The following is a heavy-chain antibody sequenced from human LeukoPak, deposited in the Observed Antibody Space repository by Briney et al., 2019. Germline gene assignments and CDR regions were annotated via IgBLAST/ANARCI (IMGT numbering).Heavy chain of an antibody. V-gene: IGHV4-59*11. J-gene: IGHJ6*03. D-gene: IGHD3/OR15-3a*01. Sequence: SETLSLTCAVSGASISSHYWSWIRQPPGKGLEWIGYTSGSISDNPSLKSRVAVSVDPSQNQVSLSLTSVTAADTAVYYCARVLAIFGLDTTDFYMDVWGKGTTITVSS. CDR1: GASISSHY. CDR2: TSGSI. CDR3: ARVLAIFGLDTTDFYMDV.